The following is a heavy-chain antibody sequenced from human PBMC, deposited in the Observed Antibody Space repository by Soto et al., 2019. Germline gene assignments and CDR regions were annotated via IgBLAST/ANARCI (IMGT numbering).Heavy chain of an antibody. V-gene: IGHV3-23*01. Sequence: LILSCVASGFTFSSYARSWFRQPPGKGLEWVSAISGSGGSTYYADSVKGRFTISRDNSKNTLYLQMNSLRAEDTAVYYCAKDRVYYDSSGYYYVGYFDYWGQGTLVTSPQ. D-gene: IGHD3-22*01. CDR3: AKDRVYYDSSGYYYVGYFDY. J-gene: IGHJ4*02. CDR1: GFTFSSYA. CDR2: ISGSGGST.